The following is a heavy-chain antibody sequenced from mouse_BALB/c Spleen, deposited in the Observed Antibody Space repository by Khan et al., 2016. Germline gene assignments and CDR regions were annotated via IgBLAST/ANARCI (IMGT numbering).Heavy chain of an antibody. CDR2: IRSKSNNYAT. J-gene: IGHJ2*01. D-gene: IGHD3-1*01. CDR1: EFTFNTYA. Sequence: EVQLVESGGGLVQPKGSLKLSCAASEFTFNTYAMNWVRQAPGKGLEWVARIRSKSNNYATYYADSVKDRLTISRDDSQRMLYLQLNNLKTEDTAMYYCVRRAFDYWGQGTTLTVSS. CDR3: VRRAFDY. V-gene: IGHV10-1*02.